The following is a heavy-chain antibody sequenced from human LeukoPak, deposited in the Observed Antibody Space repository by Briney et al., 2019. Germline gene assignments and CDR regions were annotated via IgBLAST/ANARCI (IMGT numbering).Heavy chain of an antibody. CDR2: ISYDGSNK. CDR1: GFTFSSYG. CDR3: ARDFESTTYFNYYFDY. J-gene: IGHJ4*02. Sequence: PGRSLRLSCAASGFTFSSYGMHWVRQAPGKGLEWVAVISYDGSNKYYADSVKGRFTISRDNSKNTLYLQMNSLRAEDTAVYYCARDFESTTYFNYYFDYWGQGTLVTVSS. V-gene: IGHV3-30*19. D-gene: IGHD1-14*01.